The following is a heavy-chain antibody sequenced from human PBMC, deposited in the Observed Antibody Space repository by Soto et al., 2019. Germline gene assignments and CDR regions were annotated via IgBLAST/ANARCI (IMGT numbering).Heavy chain of an antibody. Sequence: QLQLVQSGTEVKKPGSSVTVSCKASGGTFGNYAINWLRQAPGQGLQWMGDISPMFHKANYEQTFQGRVSITADESTNTVYIELSSLRSEDTALYCCAREVEDHTPVFGAWRQAAQVTVSS. J-gene: IGHJ5*02. CDR1: GGTFGNYA. CDR2: ISPMFHKA. CDR3: AREVEDHTPVFGA. D-gene: IGHD2-15*01. V-gene: IGHV1-69*01.